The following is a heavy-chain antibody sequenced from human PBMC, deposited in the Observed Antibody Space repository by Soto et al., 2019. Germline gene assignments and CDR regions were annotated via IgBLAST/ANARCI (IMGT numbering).Heavy chain of an antibody. J-gene: IGHJ4*02. CDR1: GITFSRNA. D-gene: IGHD6-19*01. V-gene: IGHV3-30-3*01. Sequence: GGSLRLSCAASGITFSRNAMHWLRQAPGKGLEWVATISFDGNNKHYADFVKGRFTISRDNTKNTLFLQLSSLTEDDTAVYYCAKDLRIAVAGTDYFDSWGQGTLVTVSS. CDR2: ISFDGNNK. CDR3: AKDLRIAVAGTDYFDS.